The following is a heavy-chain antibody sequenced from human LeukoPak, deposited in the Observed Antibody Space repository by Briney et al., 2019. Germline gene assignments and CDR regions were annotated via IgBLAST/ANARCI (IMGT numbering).Heavy chain of an antibody. J-gene: IGHJ4*02. Sequence: GGSLRLPCAASGFTFSSYGMHWVRQAPAKGLEWVAVIWYDGSNKYYSDSVKSRFTISRDNSKNTQYLQMNSLIAEDTAAYYCATTGMAAGGPEDYWGQGTLVTVSS. CDR2: IWYDGSNK. CDR1: GFTFSSYG. D-gene: IGHD6-13*01. V-gene: IGHV3-30*02. CDR3: ATTGMAAGGPEDY.